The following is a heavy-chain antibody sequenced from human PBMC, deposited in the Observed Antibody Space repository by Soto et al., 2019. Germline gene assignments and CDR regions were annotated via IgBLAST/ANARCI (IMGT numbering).Heavy chain of an antibody. CDR1: GYTFTGYY. CDR3: ASVFDHSRGEIRQGIHV. Sequence: ASVKVSCKASGYTFTGYYMHWVRQAPGQGLEWMGWINPNSGGTNYAQKFQGRVTTTRDTSISTAYMELSRLRSDDTAVYYCASVFDHSRGEIRQGIHVFRPGTTGT. CDR2: INPNSGGT. J-gene: IGHJ6*02. D-gene: IGHD1-26*01. V-gene: IGHV1-2*02.